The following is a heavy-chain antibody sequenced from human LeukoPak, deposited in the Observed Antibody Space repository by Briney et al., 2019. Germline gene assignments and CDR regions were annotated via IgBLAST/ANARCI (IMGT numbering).Heavy chain of an antibody. Sequence: GASVKVSCKASGYTFTSYDINWVRQATGQGLEWMGWMNPNSGNTGYAQKFQSRVTMTRNTSISTAYMELSSLRSEDTAVYYCARPHSSGTQAFGYWGQGTLVTVSS. D-gene: IGHD3-22*01. CDR1: GYTFTSYD. V-gene: IGHV1-8*01. CDR3: ARPHSSGTQAFGY. CDR2: MNPNSGNT. J-gene: IGHJ4*02.